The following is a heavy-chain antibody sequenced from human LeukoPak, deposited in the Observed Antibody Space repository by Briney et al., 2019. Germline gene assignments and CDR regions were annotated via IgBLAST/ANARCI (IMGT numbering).Heavy chain of an antibody. Sequence: ASETLSLTCAVDSGSFSGYYWSWIRQPPGKGLEWIGEINPSGSTNYNPSLKSRVTISVDTSKNQFSLKLSSVTAADTAVYYCARGLYYYDSSGYYSDAFDIWGQGTMVTVSS. CDR3: ARGLYYYDSSGYYSDAFDI. J-gene: IGHJ3*02. D-gene: IGHD3-22*01. CDR1: SGSFSGYY. V-gene: IGHV4-34*01. CDR2: INPSGST.